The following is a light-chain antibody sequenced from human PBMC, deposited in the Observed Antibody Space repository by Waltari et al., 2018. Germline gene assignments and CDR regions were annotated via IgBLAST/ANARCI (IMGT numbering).Light chain of an antibody. V-gene: IGLV3-25*03. Sequence: SSELTQSPSVSVSPGQTAGITCSGDALPDQYAFWYQQKPGQAPVLVIYKDSERPSGIPERFSGSSSGTIVTLTISGVQAEDEADYYCQSADSSGTLFGGGTRLTVL. J-gene: IGLJ2*01. CDR1: ALPDQY. CDR3: QSADSSGTL. CDR2: KDS.